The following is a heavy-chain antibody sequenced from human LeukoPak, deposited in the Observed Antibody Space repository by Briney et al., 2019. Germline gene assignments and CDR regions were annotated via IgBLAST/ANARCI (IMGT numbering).Heavy chain of an antibody. CDR3: ARDGSGILSDAIIQGDMDV. V-gene: IGHV1-2*02. D-gene: IGHD2-2*02. CDR2: INPKSGGT. CDR1: GYTFSGYN. J-gene: IGHJ6*03. Sequence: ASVKVSCKASGYTFSGYNIHWVRQAPGQGLEWMGWINPKSGGTNYAQKFQGRVTMTRDTSISTAYMELSRLRSNDTAVYYCARDGSGILSDAIIQGDMDVWGKGTTVTVSS.